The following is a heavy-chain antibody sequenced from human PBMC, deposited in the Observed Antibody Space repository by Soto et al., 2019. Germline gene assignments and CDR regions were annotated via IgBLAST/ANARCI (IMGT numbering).Heavy chain of an antibody. Sequence: PGESLKISCKGPGYTFTNYWIGWVPQMPGKALEWMGIIYPGDSDTKYNPSFQGQVTISADKSITTTYLQWSSLKASDTAIYYCAASIFYYGMDVWGQGTTVTVSS. CDR3: AASIFYYGMDV. CDR2: IYPGDSDT. CDR1: GYTFTNYW. J-gene: IGHJ6*02. V-gene: IGHV5-51*03.